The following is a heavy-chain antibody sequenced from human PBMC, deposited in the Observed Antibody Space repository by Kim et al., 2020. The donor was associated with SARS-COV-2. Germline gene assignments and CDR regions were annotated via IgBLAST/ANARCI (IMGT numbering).Heavy chain of an antibody. V-gene: IGHV3-23*01. D-gene: IGHD2-15*01. CDR3: ARGGCSGGTCYSDLDY. CDR1: GFTFNNFA. J-gene: IGHJ4*02. Sequence: GGSLRLSCAASGFTFNNFAMSWVRQAPGKGLEWVSALSGSGGTASYADSVTGRFTISRDNSKNTLFLQMNSLRAEDTAVYYCARGGCSGGTCYSDLDYWGRGTLVTVSS. CDR2: LSGSGGTA.